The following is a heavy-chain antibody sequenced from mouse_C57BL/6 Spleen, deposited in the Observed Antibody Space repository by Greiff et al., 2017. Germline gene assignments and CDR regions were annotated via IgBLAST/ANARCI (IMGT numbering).Heavy chain of an antibody. D-gene: IGHD2-5*01. J-gene: IGHJ1*03. CDR1: GFSLTSYA. V-gene: IGHV2-9-1*01. Sequence: QVQLQQSGPGLVAPSQSLSITCTVSGFSLTSYAISWVRQPPGKGLEWLGVIWTGGGTNYNSALKSRLSISKVNSKSQVFLKMNSLQTDDTARYYCARNSLAYYSNYEDWYFDVWGTGTTVTVSS. CDR3: ARNSLAYYSNYEDWYFDV. CDR2: IWTGGGT.